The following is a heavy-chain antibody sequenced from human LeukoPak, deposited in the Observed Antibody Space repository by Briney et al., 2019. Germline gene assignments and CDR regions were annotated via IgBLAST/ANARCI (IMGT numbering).Heavy chain of an antibody. Sequence: PSETLSLTCAVSGGSISSGGYSWSWIRQPPGKGMEFIAYIYYTGNTYFNPSLKSRVTISVDTSKNQFSLKLSSVTAADTAVYYCARVLAAAGNNWFDPWGQGTLVTVSS. V-gene: IGHV4-30-4*07. CDR1: GGSISSGGYS. CDR3: ARVLAAAGNNWFDP. J-gene: IGHJ5*02. CDR2: IYYTGNT. D-gene: IGHD6-13*01.